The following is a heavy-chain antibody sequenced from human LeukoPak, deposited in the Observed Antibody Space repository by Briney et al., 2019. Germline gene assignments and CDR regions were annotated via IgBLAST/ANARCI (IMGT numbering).Heavy chain of an antibody. Sequence: SETLSLTCTVSCGSISSGDYYWSWIRQPPGKGLEWIGYIYYSGSTYYNPSLKSRVTISVDTSKNQFSLKLSSVTAADTAVYYCARENGALVDYWGQGTLVTVSS. D-gene: IGHD4-17*01. CDR3: ARENGALVDY. CDR2: IYYSGST. J-gene: IGHJ4*02. CDR1: CGSISSGDYY. V-gene: IGHV4-30-4*01.